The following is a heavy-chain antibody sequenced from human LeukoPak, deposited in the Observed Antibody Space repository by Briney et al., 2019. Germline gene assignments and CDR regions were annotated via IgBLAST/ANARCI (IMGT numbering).Heavy chain of an antibody. V-gene: IGHV3-49*03. CDR2: IRSKAYGGTT. J-gene: IGHJ4*02. D-gene: IGHD3-3*01. CDR3: TSGGEDFWSGSGDY. CDR1: GFTFGDYA. Sequence: PGGSLRLSCTASGFTFGDYAMSWFRQAPGKGLEWVGFIRSKAYGGTTEYAASVKGRFTISRDDSKSIAYLQMNSLKTEDTAVYYCTSGGEDFWSGSGDYWGQGTLVTVSS.